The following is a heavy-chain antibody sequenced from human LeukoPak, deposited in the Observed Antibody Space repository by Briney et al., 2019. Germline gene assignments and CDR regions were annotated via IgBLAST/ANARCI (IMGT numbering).Heavy chain of an antibody. V-gene: IGHV3-23*01. CDR1: GFTFSSYG. CDR3: AKPPLLWFGELLSYFDY. J-gene: IGHJ4*02. CDR2: ISGSGGST. D-gene: IGHD3-10*01. Sequence: GGSLRLSCAASGFTFSSYGMSWVRQAPGKGLEWVSAISGSGGSTYYADSVKGRFTISRDNSKNTLYLQMNSLRAEGTAVYYCAKPPLLWFGELLSYFDYWGQGTLVTVSS.